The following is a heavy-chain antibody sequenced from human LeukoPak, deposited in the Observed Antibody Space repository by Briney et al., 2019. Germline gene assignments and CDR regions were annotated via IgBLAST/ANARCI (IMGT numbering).Heavy chain of an antibody. Sequence: PGGSLRLSCAASGFTFSSYDMHWVRQATGKGLEWVSAIGTAGDTHYPGSVKGRFTISRENAKNSLYLQMNSLRAGDTAVYYCARAVGLNWFDPWGQGTLVTVSS. CDR1: GFTFSSYD. CDR3: ARAVGLNWFDP. J-gene: IGHJ5*02. V-gene: IGHV3-13*01. D-gene: IGHD1-26*01. CDR2: IGTAGDT.